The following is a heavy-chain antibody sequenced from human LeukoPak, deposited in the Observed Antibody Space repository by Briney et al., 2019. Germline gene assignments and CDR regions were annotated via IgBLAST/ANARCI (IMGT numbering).Heavy chain of an antibody. CDR2: IYWNDDK. Sequence: SGPTLVKPTQTLTLTCTFSGFSLSTSGVGVGWIRQPPGKALEWLALIYWNDDKRYSPSLKSRLTITKDTSKNQVVLTMTNMDPVDTATYYCAHRRLAVFWSGYLWSYNWFDPWGQGTLVTVSS. CDR1: GFSLSTSGVG. D-gene: IGHD3-3*01. CDR3: AHRRLAVFWSGYLWSYNWFDP. V-gene: IGHV2-5*01. J-gene: IGHJ5*02.